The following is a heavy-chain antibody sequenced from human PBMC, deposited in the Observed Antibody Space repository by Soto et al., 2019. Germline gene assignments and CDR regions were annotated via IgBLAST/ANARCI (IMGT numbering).Heavy chain of an antibody. D-gene: IGHD2-2*02. Sequence: PSETLSLTCTVSGGAIDTGAYHWTWIRQPPGKGLEWIGYIYYSGSTNYNPSLKSRVTISVDTSKNQFSLKLSSVTAADTAVYYCARDRDCSSTSCYKGGMDVWGQGTTVTVSS. CDR3: ARDRDCSSTSCYKGGMDV. J-gene: IGHJ6*02. V-gene: IGHV4-61*08. CDR2: IYYSGST. CDR1: GGAIDTGAYH.